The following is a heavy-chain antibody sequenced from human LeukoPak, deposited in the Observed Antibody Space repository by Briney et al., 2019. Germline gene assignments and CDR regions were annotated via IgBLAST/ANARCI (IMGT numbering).Heavy chain of an antibody. CDR2: ISGSGGST. V-gene: IGHV3-23*01. CDR1: GFTFSNYG. D-gene: IGHD5-12*01. Sequence: QAGGSLRLSCADFGFTFSNYGMSWVRQAPGKGLEWVASISDSGVDWVSAISGSGGSTYYADSVKGRFTISRDNAKNSLYLQMNSLRAEDTAVYYCAREPVYSGYVSMDVWGKGTTVTISS. CDR3: AREPVYSGYVSMDV. J-gene: IGHJ6*03.